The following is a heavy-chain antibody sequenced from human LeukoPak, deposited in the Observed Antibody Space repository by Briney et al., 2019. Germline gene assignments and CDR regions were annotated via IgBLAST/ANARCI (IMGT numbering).Heavy chain of an antibody. J-gene: IGHJ3*02. CDR3: AKPRRSRYSSGWYYDAFDI. CDR2: ISYDGSNK. V-gene: IGHV3-30*18. D-gene: IGHD6-19*01. CDR1: GFTFSSYG. Sequence: PGGSLRLSCAASGFTFSSYGMHWVRQAPGKGLEWVAVISYDGSNKYYADSVKGRFTISRDNSKNTLYLQMNSLRAEDTAVYYCAKPRRSRYSSGWYYDAFDIWGQGTMVTVSS.